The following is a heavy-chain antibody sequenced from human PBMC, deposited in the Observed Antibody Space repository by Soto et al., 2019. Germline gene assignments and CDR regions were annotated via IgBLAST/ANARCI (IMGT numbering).Heavy chain of an antibody. CDR2: IKQDGSDT. D-gene: IGHD1-1*01. CDR3: TTGGATEH. Sequence: EVQLVDSGGGLVQPGGSLRLSCAVSGFIFSEYRMSWVRQAPGKGLEWVANIKQDGSDTKYVNSVKGRFTISRDNVKNSLYLQMNSLRAEDTAVYYCTTGGATEHWGQGTLVTVSS. CDR1: GFIFSEYR. J-gene: IGHJ4*02. V-gene: IGHV3-7*01.